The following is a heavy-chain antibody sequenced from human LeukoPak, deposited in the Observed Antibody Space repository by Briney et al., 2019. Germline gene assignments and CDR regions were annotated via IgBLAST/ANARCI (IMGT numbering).Heavy chain of an antibody. J-gene: IGHJ6*03. V-gene: IGHV3-21*01. CDR3: ARLPGYYYYYYYMDV. CDR1: GFTFSNYA. CDR2: ISSNSYI. Sequence: GGSLRLSCVASGFTFSNYAMTWVRKAPGKGREWVSSISSNSYIHYTDSVKGRFTVSRDNAENSLYLQMNSLRAEDTAVYYCARLPGYYYYYYYMDVWGKGTTVTVSS.